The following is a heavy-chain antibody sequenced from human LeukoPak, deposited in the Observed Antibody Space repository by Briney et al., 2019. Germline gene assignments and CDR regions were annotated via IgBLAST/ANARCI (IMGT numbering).Heavy chain of an antibody. V-gene: IGHV4-59*01. J-gene: IGHJ4*02. CDR2: IYYSGST. CDR3: ARVRTGTTVIRSYYFDY. Sequence: SETLSHTCTVSGGSTSSYYWSWIRQPPGKGLGWIGYIYYSGSTNSNPSPKSPVTISLDTSTNQFSLNLSSVTDADTAVYYCARVRTGTTVIRSYYFDYWGQGTLVTVSS. CDR1: GGSTSSYY. D-gene: IGHD1-7*01.